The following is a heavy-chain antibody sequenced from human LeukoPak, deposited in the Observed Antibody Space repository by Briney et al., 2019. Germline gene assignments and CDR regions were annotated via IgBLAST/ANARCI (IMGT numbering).Heavy chain of an antibody. J-gene: IGHJ4*02. Sequence: SETLSLTCNVSGGSITSYYWNWIRQPPGKGLEWIGYIYYTGSTNSNPSLKSRLPISLDTSKKQFSLKLSSVTAADTAIYYCASSYFYDGNRYFDYWGQGALVTVSS. D-gene: IGHD3-22*01. CDR3: ASSYFYDGNRYFDY. CDR1: GGSITSYY. CDR2: IYYTGST. V-gene: IGHV4-59*08.